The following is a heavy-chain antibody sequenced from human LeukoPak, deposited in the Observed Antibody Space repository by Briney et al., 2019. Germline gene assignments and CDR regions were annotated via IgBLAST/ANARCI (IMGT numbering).Heavy chain of an antibody. CDR3: ARESLRPPDYYYGMDV. Sequence: SETLSLTCAVSGYSISSGYYWGWIRQPPGKGLEWVGSIYHSGSTYYNPSLKSRVTISVDTSKNQFSLKLSSVTAADTAVYYCARESLRPPDYYYGMDVWGKGTTVTVSS. CDR2: IYHSGST. J-gene: IGHJ6*04. V-gene: IGHV4-38-2*02. CDR1: GYSISSGYY. D-gene: IGHD5-12*01.